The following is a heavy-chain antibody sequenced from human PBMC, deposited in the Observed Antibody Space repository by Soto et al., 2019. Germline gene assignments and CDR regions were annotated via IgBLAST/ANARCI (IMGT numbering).Heavy chain of an antibody. V-gene: IGHV1-18*01. CDR3: ARGVVYCTNGVCYMDRVDY. J-gene: IGHJ4*02. D-gene: IGHD2-8*01. CDR1: GYTFTSYG. Sequence: QVQLVQSGAEVKKPGASVKVSCKASGYTFTSYGISWVRQAPGHGLEWMGWISAYNGNTNYAQKLQGRVTMTTDTSTSTAYMELRSLRSDDTAVYYCARGVVYCTNGVCYMDRVDYWGQGTLVTVSS. CDR2: ISAYNGNT.